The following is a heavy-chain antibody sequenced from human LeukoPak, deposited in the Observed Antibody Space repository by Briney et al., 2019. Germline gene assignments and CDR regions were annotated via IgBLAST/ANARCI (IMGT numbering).Heavy chain of an antibody. J-gene: IGHJ4*02. CDR1: EFRFSSDA. Sequence: GGPLILNCASYEFRFSSDAMSWVRQAPGKGLEWVSAISGSGGSTYYADSVKGRFTISRDNSKNTLYLQMNSLRAEDTAVYYCAKDEDSSGWYDLGGYWGQGTLVTVSS. V-gene: IGHV3-23*01. CDR3: AKDEDSSGWYDLGGY. CDR2: ISGSGGST. D-gene: IGHD6-19*01.